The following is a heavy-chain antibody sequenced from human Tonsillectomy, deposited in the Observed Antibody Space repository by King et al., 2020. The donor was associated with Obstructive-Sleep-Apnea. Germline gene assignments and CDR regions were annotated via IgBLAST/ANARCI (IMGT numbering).Heavy chain of an antibody. Sequence: DVQLVESGGVVVQPGGSLRLSCAASGFIFDDYTMHWVRQAPGKGLEWVSLISWDGGSTYYADSVKGRFTISRDSSKNSLYLQMNSLRTEDTALYYCAKSSGSYYYYYDMDVWGQGTTVTVSS. CDR2: ISWDGGST. CDR1: GFIFDDYT. CDR3: AKSSGSYYYYYDMDV. D-gene: IGHD1-26*01. V-gene: IGHV3-43*01. J-gene: IGHJ6*02.